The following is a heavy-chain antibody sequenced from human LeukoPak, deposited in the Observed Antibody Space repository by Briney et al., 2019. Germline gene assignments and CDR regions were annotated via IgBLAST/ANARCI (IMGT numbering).Heavy chain of an antibody. J-gene: IGHJ4*02. V-gene: IGHV3-74*01. CDR3: ARLGSGSTLDC. Sequence: GGSLRLSCAASGFSFSSYWMHWVRQAPGKGLVWVSRISSDGSSTIYADSVKGRFTISRDNAKNTLYLQMNSLRAEDTAVYYCARLGSGSTLDCWGQGILVTVST. CDR1: GFSFSSYW. CDR2: ISSDGSST. D-gene: IGHD3-10*01.